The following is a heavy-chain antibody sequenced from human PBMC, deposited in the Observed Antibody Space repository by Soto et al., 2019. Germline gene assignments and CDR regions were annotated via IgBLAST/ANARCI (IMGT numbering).Heavy chain of an antibody. J-gene: IGHJ4*02. CDR3: ARDFAYFDS. CDR2: VYHTGRT. V-gene: IGHV4-38-2*01. Sequence: SETLSLTCAVSGYSISSGYYWGWIRQPPGKGLEWIGYVYHTGRTSYNPSLKSRVSISMDTSKNQFSLNLDSVTAADTAVYFCARDFAYFDSWGQGTLVTVSS. CDR1: GYSISSGYY. D-gene: IGHD3-3*01.